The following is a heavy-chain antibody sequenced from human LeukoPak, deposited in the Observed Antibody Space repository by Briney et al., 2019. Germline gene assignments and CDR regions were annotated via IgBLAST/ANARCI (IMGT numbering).Heavy chain of an antibody. V-gene: IGHV1-69*05. D-gene: IGHD6-6*01. CDR1: GVTFSSYA. CDR2: IIPIFVTA. Sequence: SVKVSCKASGVTFSSYAISCVRQAPGQGLEWMGGIIPIFVTANYAQKFQGRVTITTDQSTSTAYMELSSLRSEDTAVYYCARVRKASSSSYYYYYYMDVWGKGTTVTVSS. CDR3: ARVRKASSSSYYYYYYMDV. J-gene: IGHJ6*03.